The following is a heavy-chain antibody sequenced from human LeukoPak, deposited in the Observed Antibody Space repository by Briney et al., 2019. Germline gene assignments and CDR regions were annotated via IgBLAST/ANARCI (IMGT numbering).Heavy chain of an antibody. CDR3: ARVSVGATAYNWFDP. J-gene: IGHJ5*02. D-gene: IGHD1-26*01. CDR2: INPSGGST. CDR1: GYTFTSYY. Sequence: ASVKVSCKASGYTFTSYYMHWVRQAPGQGLEWMGIINPSGGSTSYAQKFQGRVTMTRDTSTSTVYMELSSLRSEDTAVYYCARVSVGATAYNWFDPWGQGTLVTVSS. V-gene: IGHV1-46*01.